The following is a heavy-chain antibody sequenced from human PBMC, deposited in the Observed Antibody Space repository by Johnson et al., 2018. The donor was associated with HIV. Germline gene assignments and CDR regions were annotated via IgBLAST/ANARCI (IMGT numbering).Heavy chain of an antibody. V-gene: IGHV3-66*01. CDR1: GFTFSSNY. J-gene: IGHJ3*01. D-gene: IGHD6-25*01. CDR2: IYSGGST. Sequence: VHLVESGGGLVQPGGSLRLSCAVSGFTFSSNYMNWVRQAPGKGLEWVSVIYSGGSTYYADSVKGRFTISRDNSKNTLYLQMNSLRAEDTAVYYCARDGPSAAVWGQGTIVTVSS. CDR3: ARDGPSAAV.